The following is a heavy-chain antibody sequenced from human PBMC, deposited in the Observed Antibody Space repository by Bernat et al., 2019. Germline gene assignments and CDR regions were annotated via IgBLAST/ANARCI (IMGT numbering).Heavy chain of an antibody. J-gene: IGHJ4*02. D-gene: IGHD3-10*01. V-gene: IGHV5-51*01. Sequence: EVQLVQSGAEVKKPGESLKISCKGSGYDFAIYWVGWVRQMPGKGLEWMGIIYPGDSKTRYSPSFQGQVTISADKSISTAYLQWSSLKASDTAIYYCARQDGEGPYYFDFWGQGTLVTVSS. CDR2: IYPGDSKT. CDR3: ARQDGEGPYYFDF. CDR1: GYDFAIYW.